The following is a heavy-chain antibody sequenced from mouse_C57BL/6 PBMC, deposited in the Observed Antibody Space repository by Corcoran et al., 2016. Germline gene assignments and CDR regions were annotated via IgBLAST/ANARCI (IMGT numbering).Heavy chain of an antibody. V-gene: IGHV9-3*01. CDR2: INTYSGVP. CDR1: CGTFLTCG. Sequence: QNLLVQAGPEQMKPAEAYKIPFKAACGTFLTCGRRWLEQATGKGLTWMGWINTYSGVPTYADDFKGRFAFSWETSASTAYLQINNLKNEDTATYFCASDDRYFDDWGQGTTLTVSS. CDR3: ASDDRYFDD. J-gene: IGHJ2*01. D-gene: IGHD2-3*01.